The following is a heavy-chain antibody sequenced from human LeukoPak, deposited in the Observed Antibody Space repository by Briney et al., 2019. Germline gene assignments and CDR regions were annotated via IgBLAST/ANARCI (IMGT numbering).Heavy chain of an antibody. J-gene: IGHJ6*02. CDR2: IYHSGST. CDR3: ARGRGGYCTNGVCYNRFYYYYGMDV. Sequence: SETLSLTCAVSGGSISSGGYSWSWIRQPPGKGLEWIGYIYHSGSTYYNPSLKSRVTISVDRSKNQFPLKLSSVTAADTAVYYCARGRGGYCTNGVCYNRFYYYYGMDVWGQGTTVTVSS. V-gene: IGHV4-30-2*01. CDR1: GGSISSGGYS. D-gene: IGHD2-8*01.